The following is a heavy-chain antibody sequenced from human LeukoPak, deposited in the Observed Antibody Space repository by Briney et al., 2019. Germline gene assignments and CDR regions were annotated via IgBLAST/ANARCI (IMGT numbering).Heavy chain of an antibody. CDR1: GGSISNYY. CDR3: ASVAMATTNFDY. CDR2: IYYSGST. J-gene: IGHJ4*02. V-gene: IGHV4-59*12. D-gene: IGHD5-24*01. Sequence: SETLSLTCTVSGGSISNYYWSWIRQPPGKGLEWIGYIYYSGSTNYNPSLKSRVTISVDTSKNEISLKVSSVSAADTAVYYCASVAMATTNFDYWGQGILVTVSS.